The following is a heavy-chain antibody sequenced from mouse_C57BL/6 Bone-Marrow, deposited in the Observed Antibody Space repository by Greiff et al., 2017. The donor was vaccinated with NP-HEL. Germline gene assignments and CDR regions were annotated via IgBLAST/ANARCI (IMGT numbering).Heavy chain of an antibody. CDR2: IYPGDGDT. V-gene: IGHV1-82*01. CDR1: GYAFSSSW. D-gene: IGHD2-3*01. CDR3: ARSGYDGYPHFDY. J-gene: IGHJ2*01. Sequence: QVQLQQSGPELVKPGASVKISCKASGYAFSSSWMNWVKQRPGKGLEWIGRIYPGDGDTNYNGKFKGKATLTADKSSSTAYMHLSCLTSKDSAVYFCARSGYDGYPHFDYWGQGTTLTVSS.